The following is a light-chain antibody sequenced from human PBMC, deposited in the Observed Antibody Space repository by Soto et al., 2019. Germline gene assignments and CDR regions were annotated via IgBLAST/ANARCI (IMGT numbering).Light chain of an antibody. CDR2: DAS. CDR1: HSVSSY. V-gene: IGKV3-11*01. Sequence: TRFVSGGGGDTRCCRASHSVSSYLAWYQQKPGQAPRLLIYDASNRATGIPARFSVSGSGTDFALALRTLDPEGFALQICQRRSNGPRTYTQGTKVDIK. J-gene: IGKJ1*01. CDR3: QRRSNGPRT.